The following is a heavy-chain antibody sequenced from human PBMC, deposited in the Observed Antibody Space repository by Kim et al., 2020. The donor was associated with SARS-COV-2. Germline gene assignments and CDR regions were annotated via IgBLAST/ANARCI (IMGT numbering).Heavy chain of an antibody. CDR2: IIPIFGTA. Sequence: SVKVSCKASGGTFSSYAISWVRQAPGQGLEWMGGIIPIFGTANYAQKFQGRVTITADESTSTAYMELSSLRSEDTAVYYCARDREVVTAIPKNDAFDIWGQGTMVTVSS. CDR3: ARDREVVTAIPKNDAFDI. J-gene: IGHJ3*02. V-gene: IGHV1-69*13. CDR1: GGTFSSYA. D-gene: IGHD2-21*02.